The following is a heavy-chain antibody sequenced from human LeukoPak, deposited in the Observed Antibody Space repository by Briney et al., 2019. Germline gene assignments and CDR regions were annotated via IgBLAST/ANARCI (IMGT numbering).Heavy chain of an antibody. CDR2: ISYDGSNK. D-gene: IGHD6-19*01. J-gene: IGHJ3*02. Sequence: GGSLRLSCAASVFTFSSYAMHWVRQAPGKGLDWVADISYDGSNKYYADSVKGRFTISRDNSKNTLYLQMNSLRAEDTAVYYCARPFEGDSSADAFDIWGQGTMVTVSS. V-gene: IGHV3-30*04. CDR3: ARPFEGDSSADAFDI. CDR1: VFTFSSYA.